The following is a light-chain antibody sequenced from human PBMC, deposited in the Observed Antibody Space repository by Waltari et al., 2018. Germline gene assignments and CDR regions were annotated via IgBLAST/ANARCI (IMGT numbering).Light chain of an antibody. Sequence: DIQMTQSPSTLSTSVGERVTITCLASQSISSWLAWYQQKPGKAPNLLIYKASTLEDGVPSRFSGSGSGTEFTLTISSLQPDDFATYYCQQFNSYAGDIFGHGTKLEIK. J-gene: IGKJ2*01. CDR3: QQFNSYAGDI. CDR2: KAS. V-gene: IGKV1-5*03. CDR1: QSISSW.